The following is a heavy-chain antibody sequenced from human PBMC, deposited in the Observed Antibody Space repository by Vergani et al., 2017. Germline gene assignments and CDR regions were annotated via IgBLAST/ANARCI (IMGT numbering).Heavy chain of an antibody. Sequence: VQLVESGGGVVQPGRSLRLSCAASGFTFGSYWMSWVRQAPGKGLEWVANIKQDGSEKYYVDSVKGRFTISRDNAKNSLYLQMNSLRAEDTAVYYCARDYRKTAMVTGYYYMDVWGKGTTVTVSS. J-gene: IGHJ6*03. CDR3: ARDYRKTAMVTGYYYMDV. V-gene: IGHV3-7*01. D-gene: IGHD5-18*01. CDR2: IKQDGSEK. CDR1: GFTFGSYW.